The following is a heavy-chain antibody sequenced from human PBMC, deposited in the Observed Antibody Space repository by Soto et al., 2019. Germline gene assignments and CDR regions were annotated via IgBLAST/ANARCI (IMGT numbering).Heavy chain of an antibody. CDR3: AAGPWIQLCRTPRSFDY. D-gene: IGHD5-18*01. Sequence: ASVKVSCKASGFTFTSSAVQWVRQARGQRLEWIGWIVVGSGNTNYAQKFQERVTITRDMSTSTAYMELSSLRSEDTAVHYCAAGPWIQLCRTPRSFDYWGQGTLVTVSS. CDR1: GFTFTSSA. CDR2: IVVGSGNT. V-gene: IGHV1-58*01. J-gene: IGHJ4*02.